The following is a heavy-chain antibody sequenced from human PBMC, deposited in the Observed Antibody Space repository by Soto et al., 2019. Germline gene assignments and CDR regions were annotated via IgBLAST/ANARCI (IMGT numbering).Heavy chain of an antibody. V-gene: IGHV2-26*01. D-gene: IGHD6-13*01. J-gene: IGHJ4*02. CDR1: GFSLSNARMG. Sequence: QVTLKESGPALVKPTETLTLTCTVSGFSLSNARMGVSWIRQPPGKALEWLAHIFSNDEKSYSTSLKSRLTISKDTSKSQVVLTMTNMDPVDTATYYCARTYSSSWSYFDYWGQGALVTDSS. CDR2: IFSNDEK. CDR3: ARTYSSSWSYFDY.